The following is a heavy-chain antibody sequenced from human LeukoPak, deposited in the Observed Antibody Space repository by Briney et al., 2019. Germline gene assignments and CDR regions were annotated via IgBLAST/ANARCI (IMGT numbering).Heavy chain of an antibody. CDR2: IFPSGGEI. CDR3: ARDGPLDSSGYYYALTFDY. CDR1: GFTFSTFA. D-gene: IGHD3-22*01. Sequence: GGSLRLSCAASGFTFSTFAMIWVRQPPGKGLEWVSSIFPSGGEIHYADSVRGRFTISRDNSKSTLSLQMNSLRAEDTAVYYCARDGPLDSSGYYYALTFDYWGQGTLVTVSS. V-gene: IGHV3-23*01. J-gene: IGHJ4*02.